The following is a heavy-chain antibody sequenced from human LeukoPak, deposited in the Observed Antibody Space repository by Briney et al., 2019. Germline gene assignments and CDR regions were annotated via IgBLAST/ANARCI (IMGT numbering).Heavy chain of an antibody. CDR2: IKQDGSEK. V-gene: IGHV3-7*01. CDR3: ARAGGYSYGKFDY. D-gene: IGHD5-18*01. J-gene: IGHJ4*02. Sequence: GGSLRLSCPASGFTFSSYWMSWVRQAPGKGLEWVANIKQDGSEKYYVDSVKGRFTISRDNAKNSLYLQMNSLRVEDTAVYYCARAGGYSYGKFDYWGQGTLVTVSS. CDR1: GFTFSSYW.